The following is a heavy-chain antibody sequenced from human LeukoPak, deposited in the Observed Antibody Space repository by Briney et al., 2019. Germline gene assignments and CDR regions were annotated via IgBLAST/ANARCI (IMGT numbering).Heavy chain of an antibody. CDR3: ARNGKWFGGGQRFDP. V-gene: IGHV3-43D*04. Sequence: AGGSLRLSCASSGFTFDDYAMHWVRQAPGKGLQWVSLISWDGGSTYYADSVKGRFTISRDNAKNSLYLQMNSMRAEDTAVYYCARNGKWFGGGQRFDPWGQGTLVTVSS. D-gene: IGHD3-10*01. CDR1: GFTFDDYA. CDR2: ISWDGGST. J-gene: IGHJ5*02.